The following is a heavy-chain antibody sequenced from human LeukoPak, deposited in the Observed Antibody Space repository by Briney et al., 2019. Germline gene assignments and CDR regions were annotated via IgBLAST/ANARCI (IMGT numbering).Heavy chain of an antibody. Sequence: GASVKVSCKVSGYTLTELSMHWVRQAPGKGLEWMGGFDPEDGETIYAQKFQGRVTMTEDTSTDTAYMELSSLRSEDTAVYYCATGHNCSSTSCYTGDNWFDPWGQGTLVTVSS. V-gene: IGHV1-24*01. J-gene: IGHJ5*02. CDR2: FDPEDGET. D-gene: IGHD2-2*02. CDR3: ATGHNCSSTSCYTGDNWFDP. CDR1: GYTLTELS.